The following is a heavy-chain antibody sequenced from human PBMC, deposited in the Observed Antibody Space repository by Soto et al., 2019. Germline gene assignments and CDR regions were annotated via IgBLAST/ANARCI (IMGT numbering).Heavy chain of an antibody. CDR2: IYYSGRA. J-gene: IGHJ6*02. Sequence: SETLSLTCTVSGGSVSSGSYYWSWIRQPPGKGLERIGYIYYSGRANYNPSLKSRVTMAVDTSKNQFSLNLNSVTAADTAVYYCARHLIVGSATSKFYYGMDVWGQGTTVTVSS. CDR1: GGSVSSGSYY. V-gene: IGHV4-61*01. D-gene: IGHD1-26*01. CDR3: ARHLIVGSATSKFYYGMDV.